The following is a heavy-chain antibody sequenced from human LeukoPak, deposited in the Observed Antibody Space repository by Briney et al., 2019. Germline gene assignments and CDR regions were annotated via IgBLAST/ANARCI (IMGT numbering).Heavy chain of an antibody. CDR3: ARVGSSGYYLTHSFDY. CDR2: IKQDGSEK. D-gene: IGHD3-22*01. Sequence: PGGSLRLSCAASGFTFSSYWMSWVRQAPGKGLEWVANIKQDGSEKYYVDSVKGRFTISRDNAKNSLYLQMNSLRAEDTAVYYCARVGSSGYYLTHSFDYWGQGTLVTVSS. CDR1: GFTFSSYW. V-gene: IGHV3-7*01. J-gene: IGHJ4*02.